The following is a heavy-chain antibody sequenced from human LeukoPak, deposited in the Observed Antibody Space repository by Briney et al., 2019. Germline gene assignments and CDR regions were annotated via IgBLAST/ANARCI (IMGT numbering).Heavy chain of an antibody. Sequence: SETLSLTCAVYGGSFSGYYWSWIRQPPGKGLEWIGEINHSGSTNYNPSLKSRVTISVDTSKNQFSLKLSSVTAADTAVYYCARDRSSSWYRDYYMDVWGKGTTVTVSS. CDR2: INHSGST. CDR3: ARDRSSSWYRDYYMDV. D-gene: IGHD6-13*01. CDR1: GGSFSGYY. J-gene: IGHJ6*03. V-gene: IGHV4-34*01.